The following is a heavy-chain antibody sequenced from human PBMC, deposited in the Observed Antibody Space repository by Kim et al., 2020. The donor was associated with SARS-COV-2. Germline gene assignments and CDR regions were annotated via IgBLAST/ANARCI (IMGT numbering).Heavy chain of an antibody. CDR1: GYTFTSYY. D-gene: IGHD2-2*01. J-gene: IGHJ3*02. V-gene: IGHV1-46*01. CDR2: INPSGGST. Sequence: ASVKVSCKASGYTFTSYYMHWVRQAPGQGLEWMGIINPSGGSTSYAQKFQGRVTMTRDTSTSTVYMELSSLRSEDTAVYYCARGGGGCSSTSCYPYDAFDIWGQGTMVTVSS. CDR3: ARGGGGCSSTSCYPYDAFDI.